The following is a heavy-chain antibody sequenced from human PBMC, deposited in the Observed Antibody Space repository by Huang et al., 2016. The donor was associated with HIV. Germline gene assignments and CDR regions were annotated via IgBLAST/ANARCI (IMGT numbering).Heavy chain of an antibody. V-gene: IGHV3-48*02. CDR3: ARGMGASWFAY. CDR1: GFTFSSEN. D-gene: IGHD1-26*01. J-gene: IGHJ4*02. CDR2: ISKGIRHI. Sequence: EVQLVESGGGLVQPGGSLRLSCAASGFTFSSENMKCVRQAPGKRLEWLSYISKGIRHIYYADSVKGRFTISRDKAKNALYLQMNSLRDEDTAVYYCARGMGASWFAYWGQGALVTVSS.